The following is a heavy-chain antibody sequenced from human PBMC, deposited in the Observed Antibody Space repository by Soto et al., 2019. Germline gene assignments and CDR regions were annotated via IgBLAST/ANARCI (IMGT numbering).Heavy chain of an antibody. Sequence: QITLKESGPPLVKPTQTLTLTCTISGFSLTSRGMGVGWVRQPPGKALEWLGVIFWDDEKRYSPSLKSRLTITKDPSRNQVVLTMTNMDPVDTATYDCIKRRFSGSKESDFDYWGRGTLVTVSS. J-gene: IGHJ4*02. D-gene: IGHD3-10*01. CDR1: GFSLTSRGMG. V-gene: IGHV2-5*02. CDR3: IKRRFSGSKESDFDY. CDR2: IFWDDEK.